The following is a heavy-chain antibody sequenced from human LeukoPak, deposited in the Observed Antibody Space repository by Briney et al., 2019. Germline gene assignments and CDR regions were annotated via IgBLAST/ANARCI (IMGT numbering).Heavy chain of an antibody. D-gene: IGHD3-10*01. CDR3: ARFDVVRGVITDY. J-gene: IGHJ4*02. Sequence: GGSLRLPCAASAFTFGSYAMHCVRQAPGKRLEWVAVISYDGNNKYYRDSVKGRFTISRDNAKNSLYLQMNSLRAEDTAVYYCARFDVVRGVITDYWGQGTLVTVSS. CDR2: ISYDGNNK. V-gene: IGHV3-30-3*01. CDR1: AFTFGSYA.